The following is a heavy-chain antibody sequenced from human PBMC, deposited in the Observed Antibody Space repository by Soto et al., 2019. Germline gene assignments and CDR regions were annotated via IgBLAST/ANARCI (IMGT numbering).Heavy chain of an antibody. D-gene: IGHD5-12*01. Sequence: QLQLVESGGGVVQPGTSLRLSCAASEFMFSNHAMNWVRQAPGKGLEWLGVISYDGTNKYYADSVKGRFTISRDNTNNTLFLQRTNLRGEDTAIYYCTRGAYIVAEPSSRGLDVWGQGTRVTVSS. J-gene: IGHJ6*02. V-gene: IGHV3-30*03. CDR3: TRGAYIVAEPSSRGLDV. CDR1: EFMFSNHA. CDR2: ISYDGTNK.